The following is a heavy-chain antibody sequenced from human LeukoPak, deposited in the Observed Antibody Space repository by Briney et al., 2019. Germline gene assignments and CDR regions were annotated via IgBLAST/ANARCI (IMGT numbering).Heavy chain of an antibody. D-gene: IGHD6-19*01. CDR1: GFTVSSNY. J-gene: IGHJ4*02. Sequence: GGSLRLSCAASGFTVSSNYMSWVRQAPGKGLEWVSAISGSGGSTYYADSVKGRFTISRDNSKNTLYLQMNSLRAEDTAVYYCANVDRGWSGWGQGTLVTVSS. V-gene: IGHV3-23*01. CDR2: ISGSGGST. CDR3: ANVDRGWSG.